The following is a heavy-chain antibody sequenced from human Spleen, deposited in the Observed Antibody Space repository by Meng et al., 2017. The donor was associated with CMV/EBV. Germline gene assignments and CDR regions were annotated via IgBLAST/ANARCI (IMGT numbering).Heavy chain of an antibody. J-gene: IGHJ4*02. V-gene: IGHV1-2*02. CDR1: GYTFTDYY. CDR2: IHPHRGDT. CDR3: ARDNNWGPDY. D-gene: IGHD7-27*01. Sequence: ASVKVSCKVSGYTFTDYYMHWVRQAPGQGLEWMGWIHPHRGDTNYAQQFQGRVTLTRDTSINTGYMELTRLTSDDTAVYYCARDNNWGPDYWGQGTLVTVSS.